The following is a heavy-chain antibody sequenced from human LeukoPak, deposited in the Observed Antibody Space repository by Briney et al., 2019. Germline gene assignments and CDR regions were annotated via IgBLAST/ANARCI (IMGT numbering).Heavy chain of an antibody. V-gene: IGHV3-7*01. CDR2: IKEDGSQK. CDR3: VRQLVVPH. Sequence: GGSLRLSCVASGFTFSNYWMIWVRQAPGKGLEWVANIKEDGSQKDYVDSVKGRFTISRDNAKNSVYLQMNSLRVEHTAVYYCVRQLVVPHWGQGTRVTVSS. CDR1: GFTFSNYW. J-gene: IGHJ1*01. D-gene: IGHD6-13*01.